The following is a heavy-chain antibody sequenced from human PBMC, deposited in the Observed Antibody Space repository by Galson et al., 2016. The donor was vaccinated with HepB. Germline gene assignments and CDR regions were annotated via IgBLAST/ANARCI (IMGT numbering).Heavy chain of an antibody. Sequence: QSGAEVKKPGESVKISCQGSGYSFNTYWIGWLRQMPGKGLEWLGIIYPGDSDTIYSPSFQGQVNISADKSISTVYLQWSSLKASDTAMYYCARSRVYCSTTSCYGYYFFYAMGVGGQGTTLTVS. CDR2: IYPGDSDT. CDR1: GYSFNTYW. V-gene: IGHV5-51*01. J-gene: IGHJ6*02. CDR3: ARSRVYCSTTSCYGYYFFYAMGV. D-gene: IGHD2-2*01.